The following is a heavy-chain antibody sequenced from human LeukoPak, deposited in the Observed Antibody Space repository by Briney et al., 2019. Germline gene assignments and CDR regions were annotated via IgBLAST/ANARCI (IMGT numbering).Heavy chain of an antibody. Sequence: ASVKVSCKASGYTFTGYYMHWVRRAPGQGLEWMGCINPNSGGTNYAQKFQGRVTMTRDTSISTAYRELSRLRSDDTPVYYCARGEYQLLGFDPWGQGTLVTVSS. CDR2: INPNSGGT. J-gene: IGHJ5*02. CDR1: GYTFTGYY. CDR3: ARGEYQLLGFDP. D-gene: IGHD2-2*01. V-gene: IGHV1-2*02.